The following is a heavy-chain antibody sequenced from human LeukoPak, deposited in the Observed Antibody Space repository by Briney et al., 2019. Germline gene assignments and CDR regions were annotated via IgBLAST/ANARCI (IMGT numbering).Heavy chain of an antibody. CDR1: GFTFSSYS. Sequence: GGSLRLSCAASGFTFSSYSMNWVRQAPGKGLEWVANIKQDGSEKYYVDSVKGRFTISRDNAKNSLYLQTNSLRAEDTAVYYCAREGPGGMADYWGQGTLVTVSS. V-gene: IGHV3-7*01. CDR3: AREGPGGMADY. D-gene: IGHD5-24*01. CDR2: IKQDGSEK. J-gene: IGHJ4*02.